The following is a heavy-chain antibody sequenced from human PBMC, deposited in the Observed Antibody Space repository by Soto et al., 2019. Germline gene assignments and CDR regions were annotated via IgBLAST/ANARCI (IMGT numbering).Heavy chain of an antibody. CDR2: IYYSGST. J-gene: IGHJ4*02. CDR1: GGSISSSSYY. CDR3: ARHRSMKYYYDSSGYPDY. D-gene: IGHD3-22*01. V-gene: IGHV4-39*01. Sequence: ASETLSLTCTVSGGSISSSSYYWGWIRQPPGKGLEWIGSIYYSGSTYYNPSLKSRVTISVDTSKNQFSLKLSSVTAADTAVYYCARHRSMKYYYDSSGYPDYWGQGTLVTVSS.